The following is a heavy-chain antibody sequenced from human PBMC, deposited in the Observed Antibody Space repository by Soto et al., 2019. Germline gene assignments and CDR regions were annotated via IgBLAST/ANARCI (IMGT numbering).Heavy chain of an antibody. Sequence: EVQLLESGGGLVQPGGSLRLSCAASGFTFSSSPMNWLRQAPGQGLEWVSYIGTSSTYIHYADSVKGRFTISRDDAKNSLYLQMDSLRDEDTAVYYCARDVWVYGSGSHYNNWFDPWGQGTLVSVSS. D-gene: IGHD3-10*01. CDR1: GFTFSSSP. J-gene: IGHJ5*02. CDR3: ARDVWVYGSGSHYNNWFDP. V-gene: IGHV3-48*02. CDR2: IGTSSTYI.